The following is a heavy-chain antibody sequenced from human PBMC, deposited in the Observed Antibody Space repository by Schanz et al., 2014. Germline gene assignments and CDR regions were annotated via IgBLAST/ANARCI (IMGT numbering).Heavy chain of an antibody. V-gene: IGHV4-31*03. CDR2: IYDSGNT. CDR1: GDSMSSGGYY. CDR3: ARLVGPSFYYGMDV. Sequence: QVQLQESGPGLVKPSQTLSLTCNVSGDSMSSGGYYWSWIRQHPGKGLEWIGYIYDSGNTYYNPSLKSRVTMSIDTSENQFSLNLRSVTGADTAVYYCARLVGPSFYYGMDVWGQGTTVTVS. D-gene: IGHD2-15*01. J-gene: IGHJ6*02.